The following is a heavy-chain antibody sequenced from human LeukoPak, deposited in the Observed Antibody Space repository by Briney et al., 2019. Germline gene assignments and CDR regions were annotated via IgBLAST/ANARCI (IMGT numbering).Heavy chain of an antibody. CDR3: AKTSYYYDSSGYYYGYYFDY. J-gene: IGHJ4*02. CDR1: GFTFSSYA. D-gene: IGHD3-22*01. Sequence: PGGSLRLSCAASGFTFSSYAMSWVRQAPGKELEWVSAISGSGGSTYYADSVKGRFTISRDNSKNTLYLQMNSLRAEDTAVYYCAKTSYYYDSSGYYYGYYFDYWGQGTLVTVSS. CDR2: ISGSGGST. V-gene: IGHV3-23*01.